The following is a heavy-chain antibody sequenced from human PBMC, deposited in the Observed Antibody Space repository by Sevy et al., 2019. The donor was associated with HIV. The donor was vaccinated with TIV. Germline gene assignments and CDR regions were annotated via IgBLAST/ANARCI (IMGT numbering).Heavy chain of an antibody. CDR2: INHSGST. V-gene: IGHV4-34*01. J-gene: IGHJ6*02. CDR3: ARGGIAVAGPYYYYGMDV. D-gene: IGHD6-19*01. Sequence: SETLSLTCAVYGGSFRGSYWGWIRQPPGKGRGGIGEINHSGSTNYNPSLKSRVTISVDTSKNQFSLKLSSVTAADTAVYYCARGGIAVAGPYYYYGMDVWGQGTTVTVSS. CDR1: GGSFRGSY.